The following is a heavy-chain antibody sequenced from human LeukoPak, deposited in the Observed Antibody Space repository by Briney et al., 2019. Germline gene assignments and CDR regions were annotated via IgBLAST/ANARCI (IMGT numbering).Heavy chain of an antibody. CDR3: AKKGHCSSTTCFNTNAFYI. J-gene: IGHJ3*02. CDR1: GFTLSIYG. CDR2: IENDASEK. Sequence: GGSLRLSCAASGFTLSIYGMHWVRQAPGKGLEWVAVIENDASEKKYVDSVKGRFTISRDNSKNTLYLQMNSLTAEDTAVYYCAKKGHCSSTTCFNTNAFYIWGQGTLVTVSS. D-gene: IGHD2-2*01. V-gene: IGHV3-30*02.